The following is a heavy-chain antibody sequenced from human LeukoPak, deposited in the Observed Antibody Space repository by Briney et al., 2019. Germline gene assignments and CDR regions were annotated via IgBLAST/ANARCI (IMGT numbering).Heavy chain of an antibody. J-gene: IGHJ5*02. CDR1: GFTFSDYY. CDR3: ARLQYCSGTSCYWFDP. V-gene: IGHV4-38-2*01. CDR2: IYHTGST. Sequence: GSLRLSCVASGFTFSDYYMDWVRQAPGKGLEWIGYIYHTGSTYYNPSLKSRVTISVDTSKNQFSLRLSSVTAADTAVYYCARLQYCSGTSCYWFDPWGQGTLVTVSS. D-gene: IGHD2-2*01.